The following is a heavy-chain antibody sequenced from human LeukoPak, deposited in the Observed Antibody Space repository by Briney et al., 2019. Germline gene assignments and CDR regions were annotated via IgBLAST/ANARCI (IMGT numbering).Heavy chain of an antibody. CDR3: CYCSGGSCSQFDY. Sequence: GASVKVSCKASVYTFTSYGISWVRQAPGQGLEGMGWISAYNCNTNYAQEIQGRVTMTTDTSTSTAYMELRSLRSDDTAVYYCCYCSGGSCSQFDYWGQGTLVTVSS. CDR1: VYTFTSYG. D-gene: IGHD2-15*01. V-gene: IGHV1-18*01. CDR2: ISAYNCNT. J-gene: IGHJ4*02.